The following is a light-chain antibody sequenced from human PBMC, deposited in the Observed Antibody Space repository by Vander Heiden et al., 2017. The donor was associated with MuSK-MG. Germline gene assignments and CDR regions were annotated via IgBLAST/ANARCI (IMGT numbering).Light chain of an antibody. CDR3: QQDNSCLIT. CDR2: GAS. CDR1: QSVGSN. J-gene: IGKJ4*01. Sequence: DIVLTQSPVTLSVSPGERATLSCRASQSVGSNLAWYQQKPGQAPRLLIFGASTKAAGIPARFSGSGSGTEFTLTISSLQSEDCAVYYCQQDNSCLITFGGGTKVEIK. V-gene: IGKV3-15*01.